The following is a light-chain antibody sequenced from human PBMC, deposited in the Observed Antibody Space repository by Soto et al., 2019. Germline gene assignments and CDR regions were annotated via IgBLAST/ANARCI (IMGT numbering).Light chain of an antibody. V-gene: IGLV2-14*01. CDR3: SSYTSSSTRV. J-gene: IGLJ2*01. CDR1: SSDVGGYHY. CDR2: DVS. Sequence: QSALTQPASGSGAPGQSITIFCAGTSSDVGGYHYVSWYQQHPGKAPKLMIYDVSNRPSGVSNRFSGSKSGNTAPLTISGLQAEDEADYYCSSYTSSSTRVFGGGTALTVL.